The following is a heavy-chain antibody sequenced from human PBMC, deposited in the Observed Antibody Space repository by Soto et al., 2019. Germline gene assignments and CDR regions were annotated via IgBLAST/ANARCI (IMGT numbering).Heavy chain of an antibody. J-gene: IGHJ4*02. D-gene: IGHD4-4*01. Sequence: GESLKISCQGSGYTFSTYWIGWVRQMPGRGLEWMGIIYPDDSETRYSPSFQGLVTISVDKSTNSAYVQWSSLKASDTAIYYCARQKGLRRNSVPFDYWGQGTPVTVPS. CDR1: GYTFSTYW. CDR3: ARQKGLRRNSVPFDY. V-gene: IGHV5-51*01. CDR2: IYPDDSET.